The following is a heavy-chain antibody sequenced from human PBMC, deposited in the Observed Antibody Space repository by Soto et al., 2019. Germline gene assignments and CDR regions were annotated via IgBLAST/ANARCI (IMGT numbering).Heavy chain of an antibody. Sequence: PVKVSGKASGYTFTSYGISWVRQAPGQGLEWMGCISAYNGNTTYAQKRQGRVTMTTDTSTSTAYMELRSLRSDDTAVYYCARDPHSSSWYAPYYYGMDVWGQGTTVTVSS. D-gene: IGHD6-13*01. CDR1: GYTFTSYG. V-gene: IGHV1-18*01. CDR2: ISAYNGNT. CDR3: ARDPHSSSWYAPYYYGMDV. J-gene: IGHJ6*02.